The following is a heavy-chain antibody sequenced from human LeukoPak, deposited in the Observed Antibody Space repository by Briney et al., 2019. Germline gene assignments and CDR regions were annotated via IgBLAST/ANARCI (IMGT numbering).Heavy chain of an antibody. CDR2: IYYSGST. V-gene: IGHV4-39*01. Sequence: SEXXSLTCTVSGGSISSSSYYWGWLRQAPGRGVEGVGSIYYSGSTYENPSSKSRVTISVEKYKKQFSLKLSSVTAADTAVYYCARLSTLNWYFDLWGRGTLVTVSS. CDR1: GGSISSSSYY. D-gene: IGHD1-1*01. J-gene: IGHJ2*01. CDR3: ARLSTLNWYFDL.